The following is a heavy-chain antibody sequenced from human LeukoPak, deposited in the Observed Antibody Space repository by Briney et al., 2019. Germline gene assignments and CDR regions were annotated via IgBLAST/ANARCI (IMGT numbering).Heavy chain of an antibody. Sequence: GRSLRLSCAASGFTFSSYGMHWVRQAPGKGLEWVAVISYVGSNKYYADSVKGRFTISRDNSKNTLYLQMNSLRAEDTAVYYCAKVSYAAAAGEHDYWGQGTLVTVSS. CDR2: ISYVGSNK. D-gene: IGHD6-13*01. V-gene: IGHV3-30*18. CDR3: AKVSYAAAAGEHDY. J-gene: IGHJ4*02. CDR1: GFTFSSYG.